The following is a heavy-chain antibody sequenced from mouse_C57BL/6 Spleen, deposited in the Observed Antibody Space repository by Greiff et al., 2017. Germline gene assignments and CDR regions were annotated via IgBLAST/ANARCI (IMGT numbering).Heavy chain of an antibody. CDR1: GFTFSDYY. V-gene: IGHV5-12*01. CDR3: ARHPFAY. Sequence: EVPLVESGGGLVQPGGSLKLSCAASGFTFSDYYMYWVRQTPEKRLEWVAYISNGGGRTSYPDTVKGRFTISRDNAKNTLYLQMSRLKSEDTAMYYCARHPFAYWGQGTLVTIYA. J-gene: IGHJ3*01. CDR2: ISNGGGRT.